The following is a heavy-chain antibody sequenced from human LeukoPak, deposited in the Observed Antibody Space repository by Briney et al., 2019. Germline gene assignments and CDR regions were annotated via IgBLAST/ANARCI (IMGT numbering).Heavy chain of an antibody. CDR2: IVPILNVA. CDR1: GGSFNSYV. CDR3: TREGVYSPDGSGYHRDAFDI. D-gene: IGHD3-22*01. J-gene: IGHJ3*02. V-gene: IGHV1-69*04. Sequence: SVKVSCKASGGSFNSYVITWVRQAPGQGLEWMGRIVPILNVANFAQKFQGRVTITADKSTNTAHMELSSLRSEDTAVYYCTREGVYSPDGSGYHRDAFDIWGQGTVVTVSS.